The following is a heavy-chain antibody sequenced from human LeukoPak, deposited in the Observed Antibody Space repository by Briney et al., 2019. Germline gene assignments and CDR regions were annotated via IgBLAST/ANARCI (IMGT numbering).Heavy chain of an antibody. D-gene: IGHD1-26*01. V-gene: IGHV4-61*02. CDR2: IYTSGST. Sequence: SETLSLTCAVSGGSISSGSYYWSWIRQPAGEGLEWIGRIYTSGSTNYNPSLKSRVTISVDTSKNQFSLKLSSVTAADTAVYYCAREAPHHLMELPPGYWGQGTLVTVSS. CDR3: AREAPHHLMELPPGY. J-gene: IGHJ4*02. CDR1: GGSISSGSYY.